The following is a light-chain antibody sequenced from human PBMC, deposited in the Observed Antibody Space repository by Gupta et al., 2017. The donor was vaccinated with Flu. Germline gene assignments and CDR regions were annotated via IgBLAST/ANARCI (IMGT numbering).Light chain of an antibody. V-gene: IGLV2-23*01. Sequence: QSALTPPASASGSPGPSTTISCTGTSSDVGSYDLVSWYQQHPGTAPQLRIFESTRRPSGVSNRFSGSKSGNTASLTISGLQAEDEGEYFCCSFAGGGRVVFGGGTKLTVL. CDR3: CSFAGGGRVV. J-gene: IGLJ2*01. CDR2: EST. CDR1: SSDVGSYDL.